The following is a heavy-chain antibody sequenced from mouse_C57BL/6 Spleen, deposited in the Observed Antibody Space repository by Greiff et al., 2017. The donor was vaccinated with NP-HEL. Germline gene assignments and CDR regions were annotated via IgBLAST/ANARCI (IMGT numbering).Heavy chain of an antibody. CDR1: GYSFTGYY. J-gene: IGHJ3*01. CDR2: INPSTGGT. CDR3: ARKGYGNFAWFAY. Sequence: EVQLQQSGPELVKPGASVKISCKASGYSFTGYYMNWVKQSPEKSLEWIGEINPSTGGTTYNQKFKAKATLTVDKSSSTAYMQLKSLTSEDSAVYYCARKGYGNFAWFAYWGQGTLVTVSA. D-gene: IGHD2-10*02. V-gene: IGHV1-42*01.